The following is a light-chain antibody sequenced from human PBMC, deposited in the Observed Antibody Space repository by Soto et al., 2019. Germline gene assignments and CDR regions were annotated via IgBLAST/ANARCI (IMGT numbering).Light chain of an antibody. CDR2: DGS. CDR3: QQYQTYSRT. Sequence: DIPMTQSPSTVSASVGDRITITCRASQSINTWLAWYRQRPGEAPQVLISDGSTLAMWVPSRFSGSGSGTDFTLSISRLQPDDFATFYCQQYQTYSRTFGQGTKVEVK. V-gene: IGKV1-5*01. J-gene: IGKJ1*01. CDR1: QSINTW.